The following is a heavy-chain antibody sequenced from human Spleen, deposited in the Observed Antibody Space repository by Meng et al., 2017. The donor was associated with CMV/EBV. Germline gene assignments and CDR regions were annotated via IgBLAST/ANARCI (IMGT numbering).Heavy chain of an antibody. J-gene: IGHJ4*02. CDR2: IYVGGDT. CDR1: GLTVSTNY. Sequence: VQLVEPGGGFIQPGGSLRLSCAASGLTVSTNYMSWVRQAPGKGLDWVSAIYVGGDTYYADSVKGRFTLSRDNSKNTLFLQMNSLRVEDTAVYYCTRRRLPQGELDCWGQGTLVTVSS. CDR3: TRRRLPQGELDC. V-gene: IGHV3-53*01. D-gene: IGHD2-21*02.